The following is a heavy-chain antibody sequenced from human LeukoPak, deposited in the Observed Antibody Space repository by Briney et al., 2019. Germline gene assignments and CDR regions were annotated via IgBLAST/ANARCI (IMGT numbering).Heavy chain of an antibody. Sequence: SETLSLTCAVSGYSISSSYYWAWIRQPPGKGLEWIGSLYHSGSAYYNSSLKSRVTISIDTSKNHFSLKLSSLSAADTSVYYCAKRDDSGGNLVDLWGQGTLVTVS. J-gene: IGHJ4*02. V-gene: IGHV4-38-2*01. CDR1: GYSISSSYY. CDR2: LYHSGSA. CDR3: AKRDDSGGNLVDL. D-gene: IGHD3-22*01.